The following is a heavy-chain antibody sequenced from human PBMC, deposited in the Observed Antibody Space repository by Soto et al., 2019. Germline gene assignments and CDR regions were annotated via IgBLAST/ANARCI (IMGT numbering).Heavy chain of an antibody. Sequence: PSETLSLTCTVSGGSISSNSYYWDWIRQPPGKGLEWIGSLFYSGATYHNPSLQSRVTISVDTSKNQFSLHLSSVTAADTAVYYCAREIPRDGYNFGSGAMGVWRQGTTVTV. V-gene: IGHV4-39*07. J-gene: IGHJ6*02. D-gene: IGHD5-12*01. CDR2: LFYSGAT. CDR3: AREIPRDGYNFGSGAMGV. CDR1: GGSISSNSYY.